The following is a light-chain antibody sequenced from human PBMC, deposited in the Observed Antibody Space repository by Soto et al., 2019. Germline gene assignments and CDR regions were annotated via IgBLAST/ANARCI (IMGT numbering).Light chain of an antibody. CDR1: QLIANY. V-gene: IGKV1-27*01. Sequence: DIQMTQSPSSLSASVGDRVTITCRASQLIANYLAWYQQKPGKVPHLLISAASTLQSGVPSRFSGSGSGTDFTLTISSLQPDDVATYYCQKYDSAPFTFGGGTKVEIK. J-gene: IGKJ4*01. CDR3: QKYDSAPFT. CDR2: AAS.